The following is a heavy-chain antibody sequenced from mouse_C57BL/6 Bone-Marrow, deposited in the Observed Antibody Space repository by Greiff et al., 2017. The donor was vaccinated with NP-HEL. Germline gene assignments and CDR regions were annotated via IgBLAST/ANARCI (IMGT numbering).Heavy chain of an antibody. D-gene: IGHD1-1*01. Sequence: QVQLKESGAELARPGASVKLSCKASGYTFTSYGISWVKQRTGQGLEWIGEIYPRSGNTYYNEKFKGKATLTADQSSSTAYMELRSLTSEDSAVYFGARGRYYGSSFYWYFDVWGTGTTVTVSS. V-gene: IGHV1-81*01. J-gene: IGHJ1*03. CDR1: GYTFTSYG. CDR3: ARGRYYGSSFYWYFDV. CDR2: IYPRSGNT.